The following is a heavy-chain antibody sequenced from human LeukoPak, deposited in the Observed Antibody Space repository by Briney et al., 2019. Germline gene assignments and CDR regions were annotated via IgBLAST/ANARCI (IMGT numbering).Heavy chain of an antibody. J-gene: IGHJ3*02. Sequence: GGSLRLSCAASGFTVSSNYMSWVRQAPGKGLEWVSVIYSGGSTYYADSVKGRFTISRDNSKNTLYLQMNSLRVEDTAVYYCAREIYCSASSCTGGVFDIWGQGTIVTVSS. CDR3: AREIYCSASSCTGGVFDI. CDR2: IYSGGST. CDR1: GFTVSSNY. D-gene: IGHD2-15*01. V-gene: IGHV3-53*01.